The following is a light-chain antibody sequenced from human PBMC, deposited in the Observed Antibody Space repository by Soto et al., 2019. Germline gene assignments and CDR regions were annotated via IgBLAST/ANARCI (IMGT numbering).Light chain of an antibody. CDR2: GAS. CDR1: QSVSSSY. CDR3: QQYGSSPRT. V-gene: IGKV3-20*01. Sequence: TQSPATLSLSPGESATLPCRASQSVSSSYLAWYQQKPGQAPRLLIYGASSRATGIPDRFSGSGSGTDFTLTISRLEPEDFAVYYCQQYGSSPRTFGQGTKVDIK. J-gene: IGKJ1*01.